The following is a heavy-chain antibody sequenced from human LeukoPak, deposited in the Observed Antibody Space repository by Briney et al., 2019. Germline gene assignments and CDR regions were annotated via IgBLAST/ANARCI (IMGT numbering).Heavy chain of an antibody. Sequence: GESLKISCAASGLAFSSYGMHWVRQAPGKGLEWVAVIWYDGSNKYYADSVKGRFTISRDNSKNTLYLQMNSLRAEDTAVYYCAKGAYYYDSSGYLGLDYWGQGTLVTVSS. CDR1: GLAFSSYG. J-gene: IGHJ4*02. CDR2: IWYDGSNK. CDR3: AKGAYYYDSSGYLGLDY. D-gene: IGHD3-22*01. V-gene: IGHV3-33*06.